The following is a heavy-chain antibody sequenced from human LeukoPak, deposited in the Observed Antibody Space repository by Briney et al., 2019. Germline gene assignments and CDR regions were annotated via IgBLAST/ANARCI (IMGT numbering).Heavy chain of an antibody. D-gene: IGHD3-10*01. J-gene: IGHJ4*02. V-gene: IGHV3-30*04. Sequence: PGGSLRLSCAASGFTFSTFAMHWVRQAPGKGLEWVAVILDDGSNKYYSDSVKGRFTISRDNSKNTLYLQMNSLRAEDTAVHYCAREFRLLLWFGELAYWGQGTLVTVSS. CDR1: GFTFSTFA. CDR3: AREFRLLLWFGELAY. CDR2: ILDDGSNK.